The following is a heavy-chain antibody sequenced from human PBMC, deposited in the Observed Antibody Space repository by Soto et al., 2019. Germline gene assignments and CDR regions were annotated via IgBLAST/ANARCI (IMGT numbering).Heavy chain of an antibody. V-gene: IGHV3-49*03. CDR3: TRGRVDRGILTGYYFDY. CDR2: IRSKAYGGTT. J-gene: IGHJ4*02. CDR1: GFTFGDYA. D-gene: IGHD3-9*01. Sequence: GGSLRLSCTASGFTFGDYAMSWFRQAPGKGLEWVGFIRSKAYGGTTEYAASVKGRFTISRDDSKSIAYLQMNSLKTEDTAVYYCTRGRVDRGILTGYYFDYWGQGTLVTVSS.